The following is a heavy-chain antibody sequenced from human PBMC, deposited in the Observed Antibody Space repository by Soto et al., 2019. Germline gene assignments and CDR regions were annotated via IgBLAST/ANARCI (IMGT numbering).Heavy chain of an antibody. CDR1: GYTFTSYY. V-gene: IGHV1-69*02. Sequence: SVKVSCKASGYTFTSYYMHWVRQAPGQGLEWMGRIIPILGIANYAQKFQGRVAITADKSTSTAYMELSSLRSEDTAVYYCARWTQYYFDYWGQGTLVTVSS. CDR2: IIPILGIA. CDR3: ARWTQYYFDY. J-gene: IGHJ4*02.